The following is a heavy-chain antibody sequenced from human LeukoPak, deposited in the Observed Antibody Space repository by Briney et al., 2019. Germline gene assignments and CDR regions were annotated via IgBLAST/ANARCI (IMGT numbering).Heavy chain of an antibody. J-gene: IGHJ5*02. V-gene: IGHV3-7*01. Sequence: PGESLRLACAASGFTFSAYWMTWVRQPPGKGLEWVANIRQDSSESYYVDSVKGRFTISRDNAKNTVYLQMSSLRAEDTAVYYCAREGVFCVRNCISNSGARFDPWGQGTLVTASS. D-gene: IGHD2-2*01. CDR2: IRQDSSES. CDR1: GFTFSAYW. CDR3: AREGVFCVRNCISNSGARFDP.